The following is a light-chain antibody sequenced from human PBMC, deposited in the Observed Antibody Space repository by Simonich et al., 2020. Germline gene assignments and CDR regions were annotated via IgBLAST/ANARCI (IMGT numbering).Light chain of an antibody. CDR2: DAS. CDR3: QQRSNWPPYT. V-gene: IGKV3-11*01. J-gene: IGKJ2*01. Sequence: EIVLTQSPATLSLSQGERPTLSCRASHVVSSDLAWYQQKPGKAPRLLIYDASNRATRIPARFRGSGSGTDFTLTISSLEPEDFAVYYCQQRSNWPPYTFGQGTKLEIK. CDR1: HVVSSD.